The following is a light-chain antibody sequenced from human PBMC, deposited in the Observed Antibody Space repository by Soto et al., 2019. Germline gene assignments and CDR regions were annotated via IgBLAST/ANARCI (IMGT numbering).Light chain of an antibody. CDR1: TSNILRNY. Sequence: QSALTQPPSASGNPGQRLTISCSGSTSNILRNYVYWYRQFPGTAPRLLISMNDQRPSGVPDRFSGSKSGTSASLAISGLRSEDEADYYCASWDDSLSGSVFGTGTKVTVL. J-gene: IGLJ1*01. CDR3: ASWDDSLSGSV. CDR2: MND. V-gene: IGLV1-47*01.